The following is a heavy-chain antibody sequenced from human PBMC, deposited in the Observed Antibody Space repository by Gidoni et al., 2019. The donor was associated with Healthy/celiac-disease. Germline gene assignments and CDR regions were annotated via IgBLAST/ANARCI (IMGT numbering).Heavy chain of an antibody. CDR1: GGSNSSSSSY. CDR2: IYYSGST. J-gene: IGHJ6*03. V-gene: IGHV4-39*01. Sequence: QLQLQESGPGLVKHSETLSLTCTVSGGSNSSSSSYWGWHRQPPWKGLEWIGSIYYSGSTYYNPSLKSRVTISVDTSKNQFSLKLSSVTAADTAVYYCARHVHKNDYGDYPLLLFYYYYMDVWGKGTTVTVSS. D-gene: IGHD4-17*01. CDR3: ARHVHKNDYGDYPLLLFYYYYMDV.